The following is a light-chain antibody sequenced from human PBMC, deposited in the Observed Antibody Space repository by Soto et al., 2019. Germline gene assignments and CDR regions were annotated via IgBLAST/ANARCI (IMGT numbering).Light chain of an antibody. CDR3: SSFRSSSTLYV. CDR2: ELS. J-gene: IGLJ1*01. V-gene: IGLV2-14*01. CDR1: SSDVGGYKY. Sequence: QSALTQPASVSGSPGQSITISCTGTSSDVGGYKYVSWYQQHPGKAPKLMLYELSNRPSGVSDRFSGSKSGNTASLTISGLQAEDEADYYCSSFRSSSTLYVFGTGTKVTVL.